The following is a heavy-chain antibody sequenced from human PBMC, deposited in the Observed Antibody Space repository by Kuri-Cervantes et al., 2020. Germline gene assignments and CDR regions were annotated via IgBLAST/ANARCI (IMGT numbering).Heavy chain of an antibody. CDR2: ISNDGTNK. V-gene: IGHV3-30-3*01. Sequence: GESLKISCEASGFTFSSYAMHWVRQAPGKGLEWVAVISNDGTNKYYADSVKGRFTISRDNAKNSLYLQMNSLRAEDTAVYYCAKAVLLWGQGTTVTVSS. D-gene: IGHD4/OR15-4a*01. CDR1: GFTFSSYA. J-gene: IGHJ6*02. CDR3: AKAVLL.